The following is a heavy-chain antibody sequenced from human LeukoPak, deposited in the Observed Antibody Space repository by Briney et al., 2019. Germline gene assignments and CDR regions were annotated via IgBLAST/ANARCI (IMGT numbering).Heavy chain of an antibody. V-gene: IGHV1-3*01. Sequence: ASVKVSCKASGYTFTSYAMHWVRQAPGQRLEWMGWINAGNGNTKYSQKFQGRVTITRDTSASTAYMELSSLRSEDTAVYYCARVMRFPYYYYGMDVWGQGTTVTVSS. CDR2: INAGNGNT. CDR1: GYTFTSYA. CDR3: ARVMRFPYYYYGMDV. J-gene: IGHJ6*02. D-gene: IGHD3-10*01.